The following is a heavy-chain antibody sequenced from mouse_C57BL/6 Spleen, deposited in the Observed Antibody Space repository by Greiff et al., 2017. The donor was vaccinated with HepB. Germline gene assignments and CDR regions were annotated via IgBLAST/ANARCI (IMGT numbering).Heavy chain of an antibody. CDR2: INPSSGYT. Sequence: QVQLKQSGAELARPGASVKMSCKASGYTFTSYTMHWVKQRPGQGLEWIGYINPSSGYTKYNQKFKDKATLTADKSSSTAYMQLSSLTSADSAVYYCARDYGSSYEYYFDYWGQGTTLTVSS. D-gene: IGHD1-1*01. V-gene: IGHV1-4*01. CDR1: GYTFTSYT. CDR3: ARDYGSSYEYYFDY. J-gene: IGHJ2*01.